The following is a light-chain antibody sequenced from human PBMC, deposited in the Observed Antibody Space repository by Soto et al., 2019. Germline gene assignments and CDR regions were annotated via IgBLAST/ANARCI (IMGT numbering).Light chain of an antibody. CDR3: CSYTSSSPYV. CDR2: QVS. J-gene: IGLJ1*01. V-gene: IGLV2-14*01. Sequence: QSVLTQPASVSGSPGQSITISCTGTSSDLGGYNFVSWYQHHPGKAPKLMIYQVSNRPSGVSNRFSGSKSGNTASLTTSGLQAEDEADYYCCSYTSSSPYVFGTGTQLTVL. CDR1: SSDLGGYNF.